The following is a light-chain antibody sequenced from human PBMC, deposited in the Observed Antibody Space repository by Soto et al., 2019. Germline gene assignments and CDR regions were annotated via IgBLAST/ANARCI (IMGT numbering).Light chain of an antibody. V-gene: IGKV1-39*01. CDR2: TVS. J-gene: IGKJ1*01. Sequence: IQMTQSPSSLSASVGDRVTITCRANQTISNYLNWYQKKPGKAPKLLVYTVSNLHSGVPSRFSGGASGTDFTLTISSLQPEDCATYYCQQSYTTSWTFGQGTKVAIK. CDR1: QTISNY. CDR3: QQSYTTSWT.